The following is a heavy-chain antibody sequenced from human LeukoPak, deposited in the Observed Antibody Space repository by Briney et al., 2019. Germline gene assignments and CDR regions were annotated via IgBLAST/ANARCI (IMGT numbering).Heavy chain of an antibody. Sequence: GGSLRLSCAASGFTFSSYSMNWVRQAPGKGLEWVASISSSGSYKYYADSVKGRFTISRDNAKNSLYLQMNSLRAEDTAVYYCAIDSSDYDSSGYYIPLDYWGQGTLVTVSS. CDR3: AIDSSDYDSSGYYIPLDY. D-gene: IGHD3-22*01. V-gene: IGHV3-21*01. CDR2: ISSSGSYK. J-gene: IGHJ4*02. CDR1: GFTFSSYS.